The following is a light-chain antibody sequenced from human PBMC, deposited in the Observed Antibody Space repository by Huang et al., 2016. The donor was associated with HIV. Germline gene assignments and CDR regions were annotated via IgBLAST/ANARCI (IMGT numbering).Light chain of an antibody. J-gene: IGKJ4*01. Sequence: DIMMTQSPDSLAVSLGEWATINCKSGQSVLYSSNNKNYLAWYQQKPGQPPKLLIYWASTRESGVPYRFSGSGSGTDVTLTIGSLQAEDVAEYYCQQYYSTPLTFGGGTKVEIK. CDR1: QSVLYSSNNKNY. CDR3: QQYYSTPLT. V-gene: IGKV4-1*01. CDR2: WAS.